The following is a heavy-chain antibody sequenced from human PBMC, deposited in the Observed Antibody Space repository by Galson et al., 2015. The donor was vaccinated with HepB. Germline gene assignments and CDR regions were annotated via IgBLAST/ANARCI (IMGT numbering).Heavy chain of an antibody. V-gene: IGHV3-30-3*01. Sequence: SLRLSCAASGFTFSSYAMHWVRQAPGKGLEWVAVISYDGSNKYYADSVKGRFTISRDNSKNTLYLQMNSLRAEDTAVYYCAREERGDYIWGSYRLRAFDIWGQGTMVTVSS. CDR2: ISYDGSNK. CDR3: AREERGDYIWGSYRLRAFDI. J-gene: IGHJ3*02. D-gene: IGHD3-16*02. CDR1: GFTFSSYA.